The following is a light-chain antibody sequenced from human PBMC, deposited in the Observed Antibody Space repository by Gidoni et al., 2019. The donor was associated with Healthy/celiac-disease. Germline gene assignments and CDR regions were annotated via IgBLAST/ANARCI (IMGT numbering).Light chain of an antibody. J-gene: IGKJ1*01. V-gene: IGKV3-20*01. Sequence: EIVFTQSPGTLSLSPGERATLSCRASQSVSSSYLAWYQQKPGQAPRLLIYGASSRATGIPDRFSGSGSGTDFTLTISRLEPEDFAVYYCQQYGSSPHTFGQXTKVEIK. CDR2: GAS. CDR3: QQYGSSPHT. CDR1: QSVSSSY.